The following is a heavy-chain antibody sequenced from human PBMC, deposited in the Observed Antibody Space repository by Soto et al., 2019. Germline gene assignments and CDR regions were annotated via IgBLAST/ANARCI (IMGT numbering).Heavy chain of an antibody. V-gene: IGHV3-53*01. D-gene: IGHD6-13*01. J-gene: IGHJ4*02. CDR3: ARVAAPGGYSSSWYDY. CDR2: IYSGGST. CDR1: GFTVSSNY. Sequence: EVQLVESGGGLIQPGGSLRLSCAASGFTVSSNYMSWVRQAPGKGLEWVSVIYSGGSTYYADSVKGRFTISRDNSKNTLYLHMNSLRAEDTAVYYCARVAAPGGYSSSWYDYWGQGTLVTVSS.